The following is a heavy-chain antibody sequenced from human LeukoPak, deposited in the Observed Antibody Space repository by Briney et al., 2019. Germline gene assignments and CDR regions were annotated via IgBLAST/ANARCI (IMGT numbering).Heavy chain of an antibody. J-gene: IGHJ4*02. V-gene: IGHV1-2*04. Sequence: ASVKVSCKASGYTFTSYYMHWVRQAPGQGLEWMGWINPNSGGTNYAQKFQGWVTMTRDTSISTAYMELSRLRSDDTAVYYCARGAAMAYFTFDYWGQGTLVTVSS. CDR1: GYTFTSYY. D-gene: IGHD5-18*01. CDR2: INPNSGGT. CDR3: ARGAAMAYFTFDY.